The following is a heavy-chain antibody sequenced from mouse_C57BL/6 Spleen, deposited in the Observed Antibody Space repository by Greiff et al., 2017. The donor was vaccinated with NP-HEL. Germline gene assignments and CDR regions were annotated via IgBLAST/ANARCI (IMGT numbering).Heavy chain of an antibody. D-gene: IGHD1-1*01. CDR2: IYPSDSET. CDR1: GYTFTSYW. V-gene: IGHV1-61*01. CDR3: ARAYGSVDY. Sequence: QVQLQQPGAELVRPGSSVKLSCKASGYTFTSYWMDWVKQRPGQGLEWIGNIYPSDSETHYNQKFKDKATLTVDKSSSTAYMQLSSLTSEDSAVYYCARAYGSVDYWGQGTTLTVSS. J-gene: IGHJ2*01.